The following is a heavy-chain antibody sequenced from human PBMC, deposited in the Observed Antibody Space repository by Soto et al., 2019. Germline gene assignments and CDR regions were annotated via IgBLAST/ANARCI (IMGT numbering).Heavy chain of an antibody. CDR2: IRSKAYSYAT. Sequence: GESLKISCAASGFTFSVSAIHWVRQASGKGLEWVGRIRSKAYSYATAYAASVTGRFAISRDDSKNTAYPEMNSLKSEDTAVYYCTTQEIVGATGYWGQGTQVTVSS. D-gene: IGHD1-26*01. J-gene: IGHJ4*02. V-gene: IGHV3-73*01. CDR1: GFTFSVSA. CDR3: TTQEIVGATGY.